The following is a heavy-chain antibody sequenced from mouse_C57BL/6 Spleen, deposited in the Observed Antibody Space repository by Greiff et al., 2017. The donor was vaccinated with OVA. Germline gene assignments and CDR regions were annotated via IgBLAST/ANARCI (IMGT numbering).Heavy chain of an antibody. Sequence: QVQLKQPGAELVKPGASVKLSCKASGYTFTSYWMHWVKQRPGQGLEWIGMIHPNSGSTNYNEKFKSKATLTVDKSSSTAYMQLSSLTSEDSAVYYCARSYYGYDDAMDYWGQGTSVTVSS. CDR3: ARSYYGYDDAMDY. CDR2: IHPNSGST. J-gene: IGHJ4*01. D-gene: IGHD2-2*01. V-gene: IGHV1-64*01. CDR1: GYTFTSYW.